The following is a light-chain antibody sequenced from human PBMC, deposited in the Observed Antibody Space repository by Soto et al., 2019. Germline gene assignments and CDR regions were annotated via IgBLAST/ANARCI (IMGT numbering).Light chain of an antibody. Sequence: DSVMTQYPDSLAVSLGERATINCKSSRIVLYSLNNKNYLAWYQQRPGQPPKLLIYWASTRESGVPDRFSGSGSGTDFTLTINSLQAEDVAVYFCQQYLHTPRTFGQGTKVDIK. J-gene: IGKJ1*01. CDR3: QQYLHTPRT. CDR2: WAS. V-gene: IGKV4-1*01. CDR1: RIVLYSLNNKNY.